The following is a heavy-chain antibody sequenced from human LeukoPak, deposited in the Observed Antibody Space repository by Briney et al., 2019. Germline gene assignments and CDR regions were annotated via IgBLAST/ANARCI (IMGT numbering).Heavy chain of an antibody. D-gene: IGHD2-2*01. CDR3: AKESLRVVPSATFDY. CDR2: ISGSGGST. J-gene: IGHJ4*02. V-gene: IGHV3-23*01. CDR1: GFTFNTYW. Sequence: GGSLRLSCAASGFTFNTYWMTWVRQAPGKGLERVSAISGSGGSTYYADSVKGRFTISRDNSKNTLYLQMHSLRAEDTAVYYCAKESLRVVPSATFDYWGQGTLVTVSS.